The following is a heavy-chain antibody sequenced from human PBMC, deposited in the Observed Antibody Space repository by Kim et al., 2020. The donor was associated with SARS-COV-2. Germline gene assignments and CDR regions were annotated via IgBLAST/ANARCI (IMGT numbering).Heavy chain of an antibody. CDR2: IGWNGYDI. Sequence: GGSLRLSCAASGITFGDYAMHWVRQAPGQGLEWVSSIGWNGYDIGYADSVKGRFTISRDNAKNSLYLQMDSVTAEDTALYYCAKGWGRQTRYYFDSWGRGTLVTVSS. CDR3: AKGWGRQTRYYFDS. J-gene: IGHJ4*02. V-gene: IGHV3-9*01. D-gene: IGHD3-16*01. CDR1: GITFGDYA.